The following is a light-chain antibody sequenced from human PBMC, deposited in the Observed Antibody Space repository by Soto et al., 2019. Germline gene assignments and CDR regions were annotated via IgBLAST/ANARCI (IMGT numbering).Light chain of an antibody. CDR1: SSDVGNYNL. V-gene: IGLV2-23*02. CDR2: EVT. Sequence: QSVLTQPASVSGSPGQSITISCTGTSSDVGNYNLVSWYQQHPGKAPKLMIYEVTKRPSGVSNRFSASKSGNTASLTVSGLQAEDEADYYCCSYAGSSTLVFGGGTKVTVL. CDR3: CSYAGSSTLV. J-gene: IGLJ2*01.